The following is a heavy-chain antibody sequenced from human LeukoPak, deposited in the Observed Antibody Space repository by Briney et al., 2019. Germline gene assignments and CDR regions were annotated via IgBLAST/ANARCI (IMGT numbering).Heavy chain of an antibody. CDR1: GFTFSSYE. V-gene: IGHV3-48*03. CDR2: ISSSGSTI. CDR3: ARVQGDGSYYYGMDV. Sequence: GSLRLSCAASGFTFSSYEMNWVRQAPGKGLEWVSYISSSGSTIYYADSVKGRFTISRDNAKNSQYLQMNSLRAEDTAVYYCARVQGDGSYYYGMDVWGKGTTVTVSS. J-gene: IGHJ6*04.